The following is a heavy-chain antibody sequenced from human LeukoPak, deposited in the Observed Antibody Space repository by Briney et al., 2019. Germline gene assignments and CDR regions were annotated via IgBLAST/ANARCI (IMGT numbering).Heavy chain of an antibody. CDR2: IKSKTDGGTT. CDR1: GFTFSNAW. CDR3: TRLVPELGMGYYYYMDV. V-gene: IGHV3-15*01. D-gene: IGHD7-27*01. J-gene: IGHJ6*03. Sequence: PGGSLRLSCAASGFTFSNAWMSWVRQAPGKGLEWVGRIKSKTDGGTTDYAAPVKGRFTISRDDSKNTLYLQMNSLKTEDTAVYYCTRLVPELGMGYYYYMDVWGKGTTVTVSS.